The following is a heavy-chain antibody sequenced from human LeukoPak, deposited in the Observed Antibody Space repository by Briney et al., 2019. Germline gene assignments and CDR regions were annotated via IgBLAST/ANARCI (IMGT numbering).Heavy chain of an antibody. CDR2: FSGSGGRT. J-gene: IGHJ4*02. Sequence: GGSLRLSCAASGFTFSSYAMSWVRQAPGKGLEWVSSFSGSGGRTYYADSVKGRFTISRDNSKNTLYLQMNSLRAEDTAVYYCAKRSGGYNTDYWGQGTLVTVSS. D-gene: IGHD2-15*01. CDR1: GFTFSSYA. V-gene: IGHV3-23*01. CDR3: AKRSGGYNTDY.